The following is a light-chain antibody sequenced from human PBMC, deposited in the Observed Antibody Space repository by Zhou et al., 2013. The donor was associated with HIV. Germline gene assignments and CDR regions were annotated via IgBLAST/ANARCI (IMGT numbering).Light chain of an antibody. V-gene: IGKV3-20*01. CDR2: GAS. CDR3: QQYGSSPFT. Sequence: EIVLTQFPATLSLSPGESATLFCRASQSVSSTYLSWYQQKSGQPPRLLIDGASKRATGIPDRFSGSGSGTDFTLTMSRLEPEDFAVYYCQQYGSSPFTFGPGTKVDIK. CDR1: QSVSSTY. J-gene: IGKJ3*01.